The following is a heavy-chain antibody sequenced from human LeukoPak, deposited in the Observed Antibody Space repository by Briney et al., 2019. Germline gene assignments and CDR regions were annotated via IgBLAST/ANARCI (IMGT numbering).Heavy chain of an antibody. V-gene: IGHV3-30-3*01. CDR3: AREQSGAMSY. CDR2: ISYDGSNK. J-gene: IGHJ4*02. D-gene: IGHD2-2*01. CDR1: GFTFSSYA. Sequence: GGSLRLSCAASGFTFSSYAMHWVRQAPGKGLEWVAVISYDGSNKYYADSVKGRFTISRDNSKNTLYLQMNSLRAEDTAVYFCAREQSGAMSYRGQGTLVTVSS.